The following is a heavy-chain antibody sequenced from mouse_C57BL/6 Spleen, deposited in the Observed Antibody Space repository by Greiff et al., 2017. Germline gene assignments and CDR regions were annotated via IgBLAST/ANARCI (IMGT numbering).Heavy chain of an antibody. CDR2: INPNNGGT. J-gene: IGHJ2*01. CDR3: ARNYDGYLFDY. D-gene: IGHD2-3*01. CDR1: GYTFTDYY. Sequence: VQLQQSGPELVKPGASVKISCKASGYTFTDYYMNWVKQSHGKSLEWIGDINPNNGGTSYNQKFKGKATLTVDKSSSTAYMELRSLTSEDSAVYYCARNYDGYLFDYWGQGTTLTVSS. V-gene: IGHV1-26*01.